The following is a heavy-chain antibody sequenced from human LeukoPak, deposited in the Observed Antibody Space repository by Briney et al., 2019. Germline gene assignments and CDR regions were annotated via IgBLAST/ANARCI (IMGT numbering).Heavy chain of an antibody. CDR2: INWNGGST. V-gene: IGHV3-20*04. CDR3: ARLPTYCSSTSCYTSYYMDV. D-gene: IGHD2-2*02. J-gene: IGHJ6*03. Sequence: GGSLRLSCAASGFTFDDYGMSWVRQARGKGLEWVSGINWNGGSTGYADSVKGRFTISRDNAKNSLYLQMNSLRAEDTALYYCARLPTYCSSTSCYTSYYMDVWGKGTTVTVSS. CDR1: GFTFDDYG.